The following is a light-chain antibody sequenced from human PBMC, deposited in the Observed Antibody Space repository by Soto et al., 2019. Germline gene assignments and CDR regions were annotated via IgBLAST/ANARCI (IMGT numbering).Light chain of an antibody. CDR1: SSEVGGYDY. V-gene: IGLV2-8*01. CDR2: EVT. Sequence: QSLLAHPPSSSGSPGQSVTISCTGTSSEVGGYDYVSWYQQHPGKAPKLMIYEVTIRPSGVSDRFSGSKSGNTASLTVSGLQAEDEADYYCSSYTGGNPSYVFGTGTKVTVL. CDR3: SSYTGGNPSYV. J-gene: IGLJ1*01.